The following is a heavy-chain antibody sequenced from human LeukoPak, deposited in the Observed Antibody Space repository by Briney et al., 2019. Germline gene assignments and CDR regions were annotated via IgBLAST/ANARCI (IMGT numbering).Heavy chain of an antibody. J-gene: IGHJ4*02. CDR3: ARGLLSSGYYYNGD. CDR1: GYTFSNYG. D-gene: IGHD3-22*01. V-gene: IGHV7-4-1*02. Sequence: ASVKVSCKASGYTFSNYGISWVRQAPGQGLEWMGWINTNTGNPTYAQGFTGRFVFSLDTSVSTAYLQISSLKAEDTAVYYCARGLLSSGYYYNGDWGQGTLVTVSS. CDR2: INTNTGNP.